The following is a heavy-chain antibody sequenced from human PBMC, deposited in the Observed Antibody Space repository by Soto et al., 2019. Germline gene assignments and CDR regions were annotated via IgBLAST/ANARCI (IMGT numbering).Heavy chain of an antibody. CDR2: IYPGDSDT. CDR3: ASRPYYYDSSGPDVLDI. Sequence: GEALKSSWKGSGCSVTSDCNGRVRPMAGKSLEWMGIIYPGDSDTRYSPSFQGQVTISADKSISTAYLQWSSLKASDTAMYYCASRPYYYDSSGPDVLDISAQGSMV. V-gene: IGHV5-51*01. J-gene: IGHJ3*02. D-gene: IGHD3-22*01. CDR1: GCSVTSDC.